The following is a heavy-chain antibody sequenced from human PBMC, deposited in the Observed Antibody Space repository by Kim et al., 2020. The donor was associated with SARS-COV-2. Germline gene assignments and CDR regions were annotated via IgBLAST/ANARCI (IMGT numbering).Heavy chain of an antibody. CDR3: ARGSGSYSYYYYGMDV. D-gene: IGHD1-26*01. J-gene: IGHJ6*02. Sequence: AKGRFTISRDNAKNSLYLQMNGLRAEDTAVYYCARGSGSYSYYYYGMDVWGQGTTVTVSS. V-gene: IGHV3-21*01.